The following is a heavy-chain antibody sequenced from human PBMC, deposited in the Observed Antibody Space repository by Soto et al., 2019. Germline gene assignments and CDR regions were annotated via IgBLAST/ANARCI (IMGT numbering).Heavy chain of an antibody. V-gene: IGHV4-59*12. CDR2: IYYSGST. CDR3: ARARYDILTGYYKLDWFDP. CDR1: GGSISSYY. Sequence: TSETLSLTCTVSGGSISSYYWSWIRQPPGKGLEWIGYIYYSGSTNYNPSLKSRVTISVDTSKNQFSLKLSSVTAADTAVYYCARARYDILTGYYKLDWFDPWGQGTLVTVSS. J-gene: IGHJ5*02. D-gene: IGHD3-9*01.